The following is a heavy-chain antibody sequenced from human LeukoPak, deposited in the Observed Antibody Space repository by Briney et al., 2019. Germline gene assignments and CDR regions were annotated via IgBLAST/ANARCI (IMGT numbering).Heavy chain of an antibody. J-gene: IGHJ3*02. D-gene: IGHD1-26*01. CDR3: AREGGDYSGSPRSGFDI. Sequence: ASVKVSCKASGYTFTSIYMHWVRQAPGQGLEWMGIINPSGGSTSYAQKFQGRVTMTRDTSTSTVYMELSSLRSEDTAVYYCAREGGDYSGSPRSGFDIWGQGTMVTVSS. CDR1: GYTFTSIY. V-gene: IGHV1-46*01. CDR2: INPSGGST.